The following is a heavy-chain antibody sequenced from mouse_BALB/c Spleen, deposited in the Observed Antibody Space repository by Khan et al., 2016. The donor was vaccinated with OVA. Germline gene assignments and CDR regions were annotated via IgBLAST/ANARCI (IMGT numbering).Heavy chain of an antibody. V-gene: IGHV1-69*02. CDR2: IYASASYS. J-gene: IGHJ2*01. Sequence: QVQLQQPGAELVRPGASVKLSCQASGYTFTNHWINWVKQRPGQGLEWIGNIYASASYSNYNHQFKDKASLTVDQSSSAAFMQLSSPTSEDSAVYYCTRGDQGSFDYWGQGTTLTVSS. D-gene: IGHD2-13*01. CDR3: TRGDQGSFDY. CDR1: GYTFTNHW.